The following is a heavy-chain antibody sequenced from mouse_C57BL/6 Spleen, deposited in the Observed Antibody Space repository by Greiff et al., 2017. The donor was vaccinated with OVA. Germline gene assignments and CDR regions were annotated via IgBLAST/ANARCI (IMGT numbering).Heavy chain of an antibody. CDR3: ARGYYGSSFDY. Sequence: EVKVEESGPGLVKPSQSLSLTCSVTGYSITSGYYWNWIRQFPGNKLEWMGYISYDGSNNYNPSLKNRISITRDTSKNQFFLKLNSVTTEDTATYYCARGYYGSSFDYWGQGTTLTVSS. D-gene: IGHD1-1*01. CDR1: GYSITSGYY. J-gene: IGHJ2*01. V-gene: IGHV3-6*01. CDR2: ISYDGSN.